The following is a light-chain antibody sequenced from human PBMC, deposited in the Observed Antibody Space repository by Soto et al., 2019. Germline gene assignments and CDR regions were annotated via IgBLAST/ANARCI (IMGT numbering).Light chain of an antibody. J-gene: IGKJ1*01. CDR3: QQSYSSPPT. Sequence: DMQMSQSPSSVSASVEDRVIMTCRASQSISNHLNWYQQKPGKAPKLLIFAASSLQSGVPSRFSGSRSGPDFTLTISSLQPEDFATYYCQQSYSSPPTFGQGTKVDIK. CDR1: QSISNH. CDR2: AAS. V-gene: IGKV1-39*01.